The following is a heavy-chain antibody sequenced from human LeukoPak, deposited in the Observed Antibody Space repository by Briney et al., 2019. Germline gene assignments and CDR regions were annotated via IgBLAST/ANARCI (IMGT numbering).Heavy chain of an antibody. CDR2: INQDGSES. CDR1: GFTFSTYW. Sequence: PGGSLRPSCAAAGFTFSTYWMDWVRQAPGKGLEWVANINQDGSESYYVDSVKGRVTISRDNAKTSLYLQLNSLRGEDTAFYYCARAVRSGTYPYCYYAMDVWGQGTTVTVSS. V-gene: IGHV3-7*01. J-gene: IGHJ6*02. D-gene: IGHD1-26*01. CDR3: ARAVRSGTYPYCYYAMDV.